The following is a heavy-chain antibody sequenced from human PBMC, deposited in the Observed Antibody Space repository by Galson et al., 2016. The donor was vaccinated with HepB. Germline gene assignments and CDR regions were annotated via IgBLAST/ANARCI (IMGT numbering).Heavy chain of an antibody. Sequence: SLRLSCPASGFTFSTYWMHWVRPTPGKGLVWVSRINSDGSSTGFADSVKGRFTIARDNAKNTLYLQMNSLRAEDTAVYYCASSVRGSGSPPGGYWGQGTLVTVSS. CDR3: ASSVRGSGSPPGGY. J-gene: IGHJ4*02. CDR2: INSDGSST. D-gene: IGHD3-10*01. V-gene: IGHV3-74*01. CDR1: GFTFSTYW.